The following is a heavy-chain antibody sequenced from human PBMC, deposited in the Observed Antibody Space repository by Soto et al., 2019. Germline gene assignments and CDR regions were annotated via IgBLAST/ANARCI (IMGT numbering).Heavy chain of an antibody. CDR1: GGSIFSSSW. CDR3: ARERYGSGSPFDS. D-gene: IGHD3-10*01. V-gene: IGHV4-4*02. J-gene: IGHJ4*02. Sequence: QVQLQESGPGLVKPSGTLSLTCTVSGGSIFSSSWWSWVRQSPGKGLEWIGEIYHSGSKNYDPSLKSRVTISVDKSKNQFSLKLTSVTAADTAMYYCARERYGSGSPFDSWGQGPLVTVSS. CDR2: IYHSGSK.